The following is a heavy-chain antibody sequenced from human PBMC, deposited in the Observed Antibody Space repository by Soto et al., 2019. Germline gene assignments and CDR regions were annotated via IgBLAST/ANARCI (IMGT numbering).Heavy chain of an antibody. V-gene: IGHV3-15*01. CDR3: TTYDYIWGSDRYRWAY. CDR2: IKSKIDGGTM. CDR1: GFIFSTAW. J-gene: IGHJ4*02. Sequence: EVQLVESGGGLVRPGGSLRLSCAASGFIFSTAWMSWVRQAPGKGLEWVARIKSKIDGGTMDHAAPVKGRFTISRDDSKNTLYLQMDSLETEDTAVYYCTTYDYIWGSDRYRWAYWGQGVLVTVSS. D-gene: IGHD3-16*02.